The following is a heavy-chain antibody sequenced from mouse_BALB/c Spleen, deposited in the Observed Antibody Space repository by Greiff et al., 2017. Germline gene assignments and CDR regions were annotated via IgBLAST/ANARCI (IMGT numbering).Heavy chain of an antibody. CDR3: TRYYYGSPDV. J-gene: IGHJ1*01. Sequence: EVKLVESGGGLVQPGGSMKLSCVASGFTFSNYWMNWVRQSPEKGLEWVAEIRLKSNNYATHYAESVKGRFTISRDDSKSSVYLQMNNLRAEDTGIYYCTRYYYGSPDVWGAGTTVTVSS. CDR2: IRLKSNNYAT. CDR1: GFTFSNYW. V-gene: IGHV6-6*02. D-gene: IGHD1-1*01.